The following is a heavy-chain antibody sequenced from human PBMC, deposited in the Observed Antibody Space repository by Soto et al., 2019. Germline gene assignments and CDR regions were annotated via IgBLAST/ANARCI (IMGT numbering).Heavy chain of an antibody. CDR3: ARQLRFLEWRHYHFDY. D-gene: IGHD3-3*01. J-gene: IGHJ4*02. V-gene: IGHV4-39*01. CDR2: IYYSGST. Sequence: SETLSLTCTVSGGSISSSSYYWGWIRQPPGKGLEWIGSIYYSGSTYYNPSLKSRVTISVDTSKNQFSLKLSSVTAADTAVYYCARQLRFLEWRHYHFDYWGQGTLVTVSS. CDR1: GGSISSSSYY.